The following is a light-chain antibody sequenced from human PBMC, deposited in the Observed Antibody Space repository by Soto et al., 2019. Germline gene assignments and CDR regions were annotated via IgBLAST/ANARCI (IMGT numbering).Light chain of an antibody. CDR3: QQVNSYPIT. Sequence: DIQLTQSPSFLPASVGDRVTITCRASQGIRSYLAWYQQKPGKAPNLLIYAASTLQSGVPSRFSGSGSRTEFTLTISSLQPEDSATYYCQQVNSYPITFGQGTRLEIK. J-gene: IGKJ5*01. CDR2: AAS. V-gene: IGKV1-9*01. CDR1: QGIRSY.